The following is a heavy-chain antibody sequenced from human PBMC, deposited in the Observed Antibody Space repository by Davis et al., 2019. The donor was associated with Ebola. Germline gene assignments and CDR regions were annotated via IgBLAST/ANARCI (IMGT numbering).Heavy chain of an antibody. CDR1: GFTFSSSP. D-gene: IGHD3-3*01. Sequence: PGGSLRLSCAASGFTFSSSPMNWVRQAPGKGLEWISHISSNSDSIYYADSVKGRFTISRDNAKNSLYLQMNSLRDEDTAVYYCAREKAIFGVVSTFDPWGQGTLVTVSS. CDR2: ISSNSDSI. J-gene: IGHJ5*02. CDR3: AREKAIFGVVSTFDP. V-gene: IGHV3-48*02.